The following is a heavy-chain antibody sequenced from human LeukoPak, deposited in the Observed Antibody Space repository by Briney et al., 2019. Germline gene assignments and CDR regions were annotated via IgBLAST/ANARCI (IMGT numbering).Heavy chain of an antibody. Sequence: GGSLRLSCAASGFTLTTYDMSWVRQAPGKGLVWVSRINTDASNTIYADSVKGRFTISRDNAKNTLYLQMNSLRAEDTAVYYCARDQSIAGPTTADYWGQGTLVTVSS. CDR1: GFTLTTYD. CDR2: INTDASNT. J-gene: IGHJ4*02. D-gene: IGHD1-26*01. V-gene: IGHV3-74*01. CDR3: ARDQSIAGPTTADY.